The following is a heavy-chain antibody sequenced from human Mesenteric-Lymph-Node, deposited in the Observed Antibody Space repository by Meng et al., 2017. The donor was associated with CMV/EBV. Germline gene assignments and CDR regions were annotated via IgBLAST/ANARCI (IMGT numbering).Heavy chain of an antibody. CDR1: GDSVSNDGHY. Sequence: SETLSLTCSVSGDSVSNDGHYWTWIRQPPGEGLEWIGYIFYTGITYYSPSLKSRLIISVDTSKNQFSLTLNSLTAADTAVYYCAREKYGSYDYWGRGTLVTVSS. V-gene: IGHV4-30-4*08. CDR2: IFYTGIT. D-gene: IGHD4-17*01. CDR3: AREKYGSYDY. J-gene: IGHJ4*02.